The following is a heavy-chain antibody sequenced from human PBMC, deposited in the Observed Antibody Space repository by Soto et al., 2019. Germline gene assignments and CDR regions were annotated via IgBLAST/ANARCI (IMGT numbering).Heavy chain of an antibody. CDR1: GFTFSSYG. J-gene: IGHJ3*02. CDR2: ISYYGSNK. CDR3: AKDRETIFGVVIKVGDAFDI. D-gene: IGHD3-3*01. V-gene: IGHV3-30*18. Sequence: GGSLRLSCAASGFTFSSYGMHWVRQAPGKGLEWVAVISYYGSNKYYADSVKGRFTISRDNSKNTLYLQMNSLRAEDTAVYYCAKDRETIFGVVIKVGDAFDIWGQGTMVTVSS.